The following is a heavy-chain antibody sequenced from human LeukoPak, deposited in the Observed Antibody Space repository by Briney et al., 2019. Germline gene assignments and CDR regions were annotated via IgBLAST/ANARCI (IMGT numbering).Heavy chain of an antibody. CDR1: GGSISSSSYY. D-gene: IGHD3-10*02. CDR3: AELGITMLGGV. CDR2: IYYSGST. V-gene: IGHV4-39*07. Sequence: SETLSLTCTVSGGSISSSSYYWGWIRQPPGKGLEWIGSIYYSGSTYYNPSLKSRVTISVDTSKNQFSLKLSSVTAADTAVYYCAELGITMLGGVWGKGTTVTISS. J-gene: IGHJ6*04.